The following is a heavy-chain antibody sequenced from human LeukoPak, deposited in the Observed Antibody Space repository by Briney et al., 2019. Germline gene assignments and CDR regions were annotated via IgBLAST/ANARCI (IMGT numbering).Heavy chain of an antibody. CDR3: ATMSGTYYKFDY. CDR2: IYYSGST. D-gene: IGHD1-26*01. CDR1: GGSISSGSISSYY. V-gene: IGHV4-61*01. J-gene: IGHJ4*02. Sequence: SETLSLTCTVSGGSISSGSISSYYWSWIRQPPRKGLEWIGYIYYSGSTNYNPSLKSRVTISVDTSKNQFSLKLSSVTAADTAVYYCATMSGTYYKFDYWGQGTLVTVSS.